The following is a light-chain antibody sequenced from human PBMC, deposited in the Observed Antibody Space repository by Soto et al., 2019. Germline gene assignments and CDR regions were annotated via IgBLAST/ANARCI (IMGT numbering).Light chain of an antibody. Sequence: IQMTQSPSSLSASVGDSVTVTCRASQSSNIYLNWYQQKPGKAPTLLIYGASSLQSGVPSSFPRGGARTDFFFSLHNLQPAQLVTYSFQQSYSSAYTSRQGTKRELK. CDR2: GAS. CDR1: QSSNIY. CDR3: QQSYSSAYT. J-gene: IGKJ2*01. V-gene: IGKV1-39*01.